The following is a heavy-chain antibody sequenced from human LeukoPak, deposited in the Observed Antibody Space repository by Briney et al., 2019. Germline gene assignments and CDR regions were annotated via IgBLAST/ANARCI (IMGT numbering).Heavy chain of an antibody. CDR1: GGTFSSYA. V-gene: IGHV1-69*04. J-gene: IGHJ4*02. CDR2: IIPILGIA. CDR3: ARDGEQLPFDY. Sequence: SVKVSCKASGGTFSSYAISWVRQAPGQGLEWMGRIIPILGIANYAQKFQGRVTITADKSTSTAYMELSSLRSEDTAVYYCARDGEQLPFDYWGQGTLVTVSS. D-gene: IGHD6-13*01.